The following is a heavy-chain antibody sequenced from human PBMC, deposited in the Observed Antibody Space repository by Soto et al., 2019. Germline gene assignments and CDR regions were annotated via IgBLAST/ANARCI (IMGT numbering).Heavy chain of an antibody. D-gene: IGHD6-13*01. CDR2: ISSSSSYI. V-gene: IGHV3-21*01. CDR1: GFTFSSYS. CDR3: AIHQRTREAAANGVDP. J-gene: IGHJ5*02. Sequence: PGGSLRLSCAASGFTFSSYSMNWVRQAPGKGLEWVSSISSSSSYIYYADSVKGRFTISRDNAKNSLYLQMNSLRAEDTAVYYCAIHQRTREAAANGVDPWGQGTLVTVSS.